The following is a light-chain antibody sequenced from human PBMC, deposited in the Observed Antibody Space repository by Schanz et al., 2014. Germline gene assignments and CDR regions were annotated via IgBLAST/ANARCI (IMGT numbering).Light chain of an antibody. CDR3: HQYGTSFPFT. CDR1: QSVRDN. J-gene: IGKJ2*01. Sequence: EIVMTQSPGTLSLSPGERVTLSCRASQSVRDNLAWYQQKPGQTPRLLIYGASSRATGIPDRFSGSGSGTDFTLAISRLEPEDFAVYYLHQYGTSFPFTFGQGTKLAIK. CDR2: GAS. V-gene: IGKV3-20*01.